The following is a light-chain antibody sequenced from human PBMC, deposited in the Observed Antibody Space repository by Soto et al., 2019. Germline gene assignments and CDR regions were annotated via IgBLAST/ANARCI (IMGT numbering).Light chain of an antibody. Sequence: QSVLTQPPSVSGSPGQSITISCTGTRRDVGGYNYVSWYQQHPGKAPKFMIYDVSSRPSGVSNRFSGSKSGNTASLTISGLQAEDEADYYCCSYTTSNTRQIVFGTGTKVTVL. CDR1: RRDVGGYNY. J-gene: IGLJ1*01. CDR3: CSYTTSNTRQIV. V-gene: IGLV2-14*03. CDR2: DVS.